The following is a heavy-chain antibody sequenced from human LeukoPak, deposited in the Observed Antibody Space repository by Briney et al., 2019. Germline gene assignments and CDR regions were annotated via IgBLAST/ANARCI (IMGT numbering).Heavy chain of an antibody. CDR2: MNPNSGNT. CDR3: ARVRGRYSSSWYPDY. CDR1: GYTFTSYA. V-gene: IGHV1-8*01. D-gene: IGHD6-13*01. Sequence: ASVKVSCKASGYTFTSYAINWVRQATGRGLEWMGWMNPNSGNTGDAQKFQGRVTMTRNTSISTAYMELSSLRSEDTAVYYCARVRGRYSSSWYPDYWGQGTLVTVSS. J-gene: IGHJ4*02.